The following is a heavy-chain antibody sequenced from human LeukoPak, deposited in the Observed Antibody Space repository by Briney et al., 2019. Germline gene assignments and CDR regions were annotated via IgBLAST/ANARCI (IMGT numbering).Heavy chain of an antibody. CDR1: GFTFSDYD. CDR3: GRAFPPLRTSSAGDL. CDR2: ISGLSTHI. Sequence: PGGSLRLSCSASGFTFSDYDMNWVRQAPGKGLEWVSSISGLSTHIYYGDSVKGRFSISRDNAKNSVYLQMNSLGVEDTAIYYCGRAFPPLRTSSAGDLWGQDILVTVSS. V-gene: IGHV3-69-1*02. D-gene: IGHD3-16*01. J-gene: IGHJ1*01.